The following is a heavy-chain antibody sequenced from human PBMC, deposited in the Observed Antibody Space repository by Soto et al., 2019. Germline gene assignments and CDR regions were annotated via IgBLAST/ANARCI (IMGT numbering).Heavy chain of an antibody. V-gene: IGHV4-34*01. J-gene: IGHJ5*02. CDR1: GGSFSGYY. CDR3: ARKRHKQWLTPDNWFDP. CDR2: INHSGST. Sequence: SETLPLTCAVYGGSFSGYYWSWIRQPPGKGLEWIGEINHSGSTNYNPSLKSRVTISVDTSKNQFSLKLSSVTAADTAVYYCARKRHKQWLTPDNWFDPWGQGTLVTVSS. D-gene: IGHD6-19*01.